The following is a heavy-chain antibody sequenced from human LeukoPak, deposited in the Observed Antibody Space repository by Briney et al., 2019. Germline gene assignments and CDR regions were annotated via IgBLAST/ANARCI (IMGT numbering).Heavy chain of an antibody. Sequence: ASVKVSCKVSGYTLTELSMHWVRQAPGKGLEWMGGFDPEDGETIYAQKFQGRVTMTVDTSTDTAYMELSSLRSEDTAVYYCATDLVGATLLFDYWGQGTLVTVSS. V-gene: IGHV1-24*01. CDR2: FDPEDGET. D-gene: IGHD1-26*01. J-gene: IGHJ4*02. CDR1: GYTLTELS. CDR3: ATDLVGATLLFDY.